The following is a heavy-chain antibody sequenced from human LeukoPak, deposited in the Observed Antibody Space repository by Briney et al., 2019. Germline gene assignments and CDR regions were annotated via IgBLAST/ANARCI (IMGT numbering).Heavy chain of an antibody. CDR2: IWYDGSNK. J-gene: IGHJ3*02. CDR1: GFTFSSYG. CDR3: ASLAYDSSGRDAFDI. V-gene: IGHV3-33*01. Sequence: GRSLRLSCAASGFTFSSYGMHWVRQAPGKGLEWVAVIWYDGSNKYYADSVKGRFTISRDNSKNTLYLQMNSLRAEDTAVYYCASLAYDSSGRDAFDIWGQGTTVTVSS. D-gene: IGHD3-22*01.